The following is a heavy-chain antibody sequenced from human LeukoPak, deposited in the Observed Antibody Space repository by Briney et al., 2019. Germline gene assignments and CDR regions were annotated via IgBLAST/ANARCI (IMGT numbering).Heavy chain of an antibody. CDR2: IYYSGST. D-gene: IGHD3-3*01. V-gene: IGHV4-59*01. J-gene: IGHJ6*02. CDR1: GGSISSYY. Sequence: SETLSLTCTVSGGSISSYYWSWIRQPPGKGLEWIGYIYYSGSTNYNPSLKSRVTISVDTSKNQFSLKLSSVTAADTAVYYCARGPPFLEWLFDNHGMDVWGQGTTVTVPS. CDR3: ARGPPFLEWLFDNHGMDV.